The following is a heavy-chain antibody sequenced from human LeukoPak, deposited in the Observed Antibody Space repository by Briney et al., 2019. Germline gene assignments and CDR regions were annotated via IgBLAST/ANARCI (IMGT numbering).Heavy chain of an antibody. Sequence: SETLSLTCTVSGYSISSGYFWGWIRQPPGKGLEWIGEINHSGSTNYNPSLKSRVTISVDTSKNQFSLKLSSVTAADTAVYYCAREGIAARPKPFDAFDIWGQGTMVTVSS. V-gene: IGHV4-38-2*02. CDR3: AREGIAARPKPFDAFDI. CDR2: INHSGST. D-gene: IGHD6-6*01. CDR1: GYSISSGYF. J-gene: IGHJ3*02.